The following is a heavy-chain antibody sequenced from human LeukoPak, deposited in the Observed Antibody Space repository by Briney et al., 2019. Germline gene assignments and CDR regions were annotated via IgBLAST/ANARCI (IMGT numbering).Heavy chain of an antibody. D-gene: IGHD2/OR15-2a*01. Sequence: GGSLRLSCAASGFTFSSYAMSWVRQAPGEGLEWVSGISAGGDTTYTADSVKGRFTITRDNAKNTLYLQMNSLGVEDTAVYYCARPIVGGAFDIWGQGTMVTVSS. J-gene: IGHJ3*02. V-gene: IGHV3-23*01. CDR1: GFTFSSYA. CDR3: ARPIVGGAFDI. CDR2: ISAGGDTT.